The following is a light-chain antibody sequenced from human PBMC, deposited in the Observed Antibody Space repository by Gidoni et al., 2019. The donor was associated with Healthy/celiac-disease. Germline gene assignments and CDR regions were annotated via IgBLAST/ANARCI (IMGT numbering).Light chain of an antibody. Sequence: DLVMTQSPSSLAVSLGERATINCKSSQSVLYSSNNKNYLAWYQQKPGQPPKLLIYWASTRESGVPDRFSGSGSGTDFTLTISSLQAEEVAVYSCQQYYSTPYTFGQGTKLEIK. V-gene: IGKV4-1*01. J-gene: IGKJ2*01. CDR1: QSVLYSSNNKNY. CDR2: WAS. CDR3: QQYYSTPYT.